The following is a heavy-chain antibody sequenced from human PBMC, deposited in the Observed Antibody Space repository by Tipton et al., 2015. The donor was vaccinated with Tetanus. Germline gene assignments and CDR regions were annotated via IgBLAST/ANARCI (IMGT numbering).Heavy chain of an antibody. D-gene: IGHD6-19*01. CDR1: GGSFSGYY. Sequence: TLSLTCAVYGGSFSGYYWSWIRQPPGKGLEWIGEINHSGSTNYNPSLKSRVTISVDTSKNQFSLKLSSVTAADTAVYYCARGGYFSGWSPVTYFDYWGQGTLGTVSS. J-gene: IGHJ4*02. CDR2: INHSGST. CDR3: ARGGYFSGWSPVTYFDY. V-gene: IGHV4-34*01.